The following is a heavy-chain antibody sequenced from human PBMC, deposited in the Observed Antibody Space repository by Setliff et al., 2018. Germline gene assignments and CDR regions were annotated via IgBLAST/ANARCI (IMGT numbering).Heavy chain of an antibody. CDR3: RVWVDMIEVDS. CDR1: GASFSGSY. D-gene: IGHD3-22*01. CDR2: INHSGSP. V-gene: IGHV4-34*01. J-gene: IGHJ4*02. Sequence: SETLSLTCAVYGASFSGSYCSWIRQSPGKGLEWIGEINHTGSPNWIGEINHSGSPNYNPSLKSRVTMSVDTSKDQFSLKLTSVTAADTAVYYCRVWVDMIEVDSWAQGTLVTVSS.